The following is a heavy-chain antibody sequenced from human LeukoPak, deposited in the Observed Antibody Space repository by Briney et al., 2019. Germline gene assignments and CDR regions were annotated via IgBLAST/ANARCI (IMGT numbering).Heavy chain of an antibody. D-gene: IGHD1-1*01. CDR2: INHRGDT. CDR3: ARGPTISETGYY. CDR1: GGSFSAYY. Sequence: PSETLSLTCAVYGGSFSAYYWSWIRQSPGKGLEWIAEINHRGDTNYNPSVKSRVSISVDTSKNQFSLKVTSPTAADTAVYYCARGPTISETGYYWGQGTLVTVSS. J-gene: IGHJ4*02. V-gene: IGHV4-34*01.